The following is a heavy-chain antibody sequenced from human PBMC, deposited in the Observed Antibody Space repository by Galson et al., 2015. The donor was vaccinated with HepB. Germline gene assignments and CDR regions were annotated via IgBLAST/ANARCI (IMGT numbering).Heavy chain of an antibody. Sequence: SLRLSCAASGFTFSSYSMNWVRQAPGKGLEWVSSISSSSSYIYYADSVKGRFTISRDNAKNSLYLQMNSLRAEDTAVYYCAREPPWTAVAGDGFDYWGQGTLVTVSS. CDR1: GFTFSSYS. CDR3: AREPPWTAVAGDGFDY. V-gene: IGHV3-21*01. D-gene: IGHD6-19*01. J-gene: IGHJ4*02. CDR2: ISSSSSYI.